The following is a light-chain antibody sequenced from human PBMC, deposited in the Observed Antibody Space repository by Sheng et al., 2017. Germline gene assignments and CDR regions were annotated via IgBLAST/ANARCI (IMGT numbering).Light chain of an antibody. J-gene: IGLJ1*01. CDR2: DVS. CDR3: QSHDNSLSASV. V-gene: IGLV2-14*01. Sequence: QSALTQPASVSGSPGQSITISCTGTSSDVGGYNYVSWYQQHPGKAPKLMIYDVSNRPSGVSNRFSGSKSGTSASLAITGLQAEDEAEYYCQSHDNSLSASVFGTGTKVTVL. CDR1: SSDVGGYNY.